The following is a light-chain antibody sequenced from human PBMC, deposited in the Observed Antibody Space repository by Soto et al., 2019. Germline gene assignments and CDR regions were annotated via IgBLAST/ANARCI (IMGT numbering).Light chain of an antibody. CDR1: SSNIGAGYD. CDR2: GNI. J-gene: IGLJ3*02. CDR3: QSYDSGLNNGL. Sequence: QPVLTQPPSVSGAPGQSITISCTGSSSNIGAGYDVHWYQQLPGTAPKLLMYGNINRPSGVPDRFSGSKSDTSASLAVTGLQAEDEADYYCQSYDSGLNNGLFGGGTKLTVL. V-gene: IGLV1-40*01.